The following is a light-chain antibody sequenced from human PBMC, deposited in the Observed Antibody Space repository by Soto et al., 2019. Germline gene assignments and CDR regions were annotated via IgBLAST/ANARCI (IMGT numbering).Light chain of an antibody. CDR1: QDINKN. V-gene: IGKV1-33*01. J-gene: IGKJ5*01. CDR2: DAS. Sequence: DIQMTQSPSSLSASVGDRVTITCQASQDINKNLIWYQQKPGKAPKLLIYDASDLETGVPSRFSGSGSGTGFTFTISSLQPEEFATYYCQKYESLPLTVGQGARLEI. CDR3: QKYESLPLT.